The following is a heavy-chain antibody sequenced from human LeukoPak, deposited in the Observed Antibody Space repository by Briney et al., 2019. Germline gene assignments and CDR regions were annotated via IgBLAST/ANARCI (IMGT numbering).Heavy chain of an antibody. J-gene: IGHJ4*02. D-gene: IGHD3-10*01. CDR1: VLTYIPYW. CDR3: LRDLIR. Sequence: PGWSLRLSCVASVLTYIPYWMHWLGQPPGRGFVRHSRISTDGRSTFYADSVKCRFTISRDNARNTLYLQMNNLRAEDTAGYFCLRDLIRGDQGTLVTVSS. CDR2: ISTDGRST. V-gene: IGHV3-74*01.